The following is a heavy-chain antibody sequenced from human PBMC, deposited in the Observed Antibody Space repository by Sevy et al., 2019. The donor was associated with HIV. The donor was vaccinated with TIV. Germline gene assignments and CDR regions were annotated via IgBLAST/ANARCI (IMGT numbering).Heavy chain of an antibody. CDR1: GGSISSSSYY. J-gene: IGHJ5*02. Sequence: SETLSLTCTVSGGSISSSSYYWGWIRQPPGKGLEWIGSIYYSGSTYYYPSLKSRVTISVDTSKNQFSLKLSSVTAADTAVYYCARHFDGPSSYYDILTGYDPWFDPWGQGTLVTVSS. V-gene: IGHV4-39*01. CDR2: IYYSGST. D-gene: IGHD3-9*01. CDR3: ARHFDGPSSYYDILTGYDPWFDP.